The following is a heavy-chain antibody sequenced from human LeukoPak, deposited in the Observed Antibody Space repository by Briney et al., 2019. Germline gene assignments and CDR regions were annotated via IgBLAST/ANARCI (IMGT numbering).Heavy chain of an antibody. J-gene: IGHJ6*02. CDR3: ARARESHTIFGVVTSYYYYGMDV. D-gene: IGHD3-3*01. CDR2: ISGSGNGFSI. Sequence: GSLRLSCSASGFVFSIYTMYWVRQTPGKGPEYVSTISGSGNGFSIYYADSVKGRFTISRDDSKNTLYLQMNSLRAEDTAVYYCARARESHTIFGVVTSYYYYGMDVWGQGTTVTVSS. V-gene: IGHV3-64*04. CDR1: GFVFSIYT.